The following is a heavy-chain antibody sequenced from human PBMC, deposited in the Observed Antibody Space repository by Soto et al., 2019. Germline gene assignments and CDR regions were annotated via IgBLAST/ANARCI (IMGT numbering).Heavy chain of an antibody. Sequence: QVQLQESGPGLVKPSETLSLTCTVSGGSISSYYWSWIRQPPGKGLEWIGYIYYSGSTNYNPSLKSRVTISVDTSKNQSSLKLSSVIAADTAVYYCARPLAPHYYYGMDVWGQGTTVTVSS. CDR3: ARPLAPHYYYGMDV. CDR1: GGSISSYY. J-gene: IGHJ6*02. CDR2: IYYSGST. V-gene: IGHV4-59*01.